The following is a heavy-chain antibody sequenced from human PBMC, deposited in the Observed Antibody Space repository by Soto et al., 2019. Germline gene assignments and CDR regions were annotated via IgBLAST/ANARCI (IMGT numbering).Heavy chain of an antibody. CDR1: GSSLTSTHW. V-gene: IGHV4-4*02. Sequence: QVQLQESGPGLVKPSGTLSLTCAVSGSSLTSTHWWSWVRQSPGKGLEWIGEIYRSGSTKYNPFLKSRVSLSLDKSKNEFSLNLKSVTAADTAVYYCARTVRSYSWSYFDDWGQGTLVTVSS. J-gene: IGHJ4*02. CDR2: IYRSGST. D-gene: IGHD4-4*01. CDR3: ARTVRSYSWSYFDD.